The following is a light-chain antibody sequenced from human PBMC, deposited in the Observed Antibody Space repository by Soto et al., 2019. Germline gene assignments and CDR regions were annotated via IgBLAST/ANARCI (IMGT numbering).Light chain of an antibody. CDR2: GAS. CDR1: QSVSSSY. Sequence: EIVLTQSPGTLSLSPGERATLSCRASQSVSSSYLAWYQQKPGQAPRLLIYGASSRATGIPDRFSGSGSGTEFTLTISRLEPEDFAVYYCQQYGSTPFTFGPGTTVDIK. CDR3: QQYGSTPFT. J-gene: IGKJ3*01. V-gene: IGKV3-20*01.